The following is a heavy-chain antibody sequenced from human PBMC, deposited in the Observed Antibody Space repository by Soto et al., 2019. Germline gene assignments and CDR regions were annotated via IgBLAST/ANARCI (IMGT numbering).Heavy chain of an antibody. CDR3: SRGGGGGLFDL. CDR1: GFPFRDHY. Sequence: QVQLVESGEGLVKPGGSLRLSCASSGFPFRDHYMSWIRRSPGKGLEFLSYISPGTTYKNYADSVKGRFTISRDNAKSSLYLQLNGLRAEDTAVYFCSRGGGGGLFDLWGQGTFVTVSS. CDR2: ISPGTTYK. D-gene: IGHD2-21*01. J-gene: IGHJ4*02. V-gene: IGHV3-11*06.